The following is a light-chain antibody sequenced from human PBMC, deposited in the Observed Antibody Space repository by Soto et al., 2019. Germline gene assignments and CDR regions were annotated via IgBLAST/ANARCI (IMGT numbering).Light chain of an antibody. Sequence: VLSQSPGRLSLSPGERATLSCRASQSVPSTYFAWYQQKSGQPPRLLISGTSNRAAGIPDRFSGSGSGTDFSLTISRLEPEDFAVYYCQQYDNSLLTFGGGTKVDI. J-gene: IGKJ4*01. CDR3: QQYDNSLLT. V-gene: IGKV3-20*01. CDR1: QSVPSTY. CDR2: GTS.